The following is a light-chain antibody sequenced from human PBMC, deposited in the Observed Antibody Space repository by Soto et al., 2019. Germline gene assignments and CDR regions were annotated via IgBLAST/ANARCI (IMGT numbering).Light chain of an antibody. V-gene: IGKV3-20*01. Sequence: VVTQSPPTLSLSPGERATLSCRTSLSVSNYLAWYQQKPDQAPRLLIYDAFNRAAGIPDRFSGSGSGTDFTLTISRLEPEDFAVYYCQVYTTSPQTFGQGTKV. CDR3: QVYTTSPQT. CDR2: DAF. J-gene: IGKJ1*01. CDR1: LSVSNY.